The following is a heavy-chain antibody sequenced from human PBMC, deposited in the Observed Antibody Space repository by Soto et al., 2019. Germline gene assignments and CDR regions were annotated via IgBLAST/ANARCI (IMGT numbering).Heavy chain of an antibody. J-gene: IGHJ4*01. CDR3: ARGKGRLDY. D-gene: IGHD1-26*01. CDR1: GFTFSNYE. Sequence: PGGSLRLSCAASGFTFSNYEMNWVRQAPGKGLEWVSYISGGGSTIHYADSVKGRFTISRDNAKNSLYLQMNSLRAEDTAVYYCARGKGRLDYWGHGTLVTVSS. V-gene: IGHV3-48*03. CDR2: ISGGGSTI.